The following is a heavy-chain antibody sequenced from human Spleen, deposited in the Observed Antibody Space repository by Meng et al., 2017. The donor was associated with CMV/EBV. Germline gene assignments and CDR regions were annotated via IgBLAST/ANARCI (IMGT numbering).Heavy chain of an antibody. Sequence: SETLSLTCTVSGGSISNNDYYWGWIRQSPGEGLEWIGSIHYGGSAYYNPSLRSRVSVSVDPSKNQFSLKLSSVTAADMAVYYCARDNRIIMGVVLTNYFDYWGQGTLVTVSS. V-gene: IGHV4-39*07. D-gene: IGHD3-22*01. CDR1: GGSISNNDYY. J-gene: IGHJ4*02. CDR3: ARDNRIIMGVVLTNYFDY. CDR2: IHYGGSA.